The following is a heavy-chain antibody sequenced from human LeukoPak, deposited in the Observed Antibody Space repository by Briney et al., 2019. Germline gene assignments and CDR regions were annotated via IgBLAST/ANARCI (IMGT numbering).Heavy chain of an antibody. V-gene: IGHV4-59*01. CDR3: AREPGFDSSGYLNWFDP. J-gene: IGHJ5*02. D-gene: IGHD3-22*01. CDR2: ISSSGST. Sequence: SETLSLTCTLSGGSISTYYWSWIRQPPGKGLEWIACISSSGSTKYNPSLKSRVTISVDTSKNQLSLKLSSVTAADTAVYYCAREPGFDSSGYLNWFDPWGQGTLATVSS. CDR1: GGSISTYY.